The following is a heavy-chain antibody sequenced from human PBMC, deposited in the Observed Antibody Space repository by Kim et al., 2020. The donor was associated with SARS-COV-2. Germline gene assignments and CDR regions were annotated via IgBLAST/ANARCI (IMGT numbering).Heavy chain of an antibody. CDR2: IYYSGST. CDR1: GGSISSYY. J-gene: IGHJ6*02. CDR3: ARSTEYYYGSGSYFRPYYYYGMDV. Sequence: SETLSLTCTVSGGSISSYYWSWIRQPPGKGLEWIGYIYYSGSTNYNPSLKSRVTISVDTSKNQFSLKLSSVTAADTAVYYCARSTEYYYGSGSYFRPYYYYGMDVWGQGTTVTVSS. D-gene: IGHD3-10*01. V-gene: IGHV4-59*13.